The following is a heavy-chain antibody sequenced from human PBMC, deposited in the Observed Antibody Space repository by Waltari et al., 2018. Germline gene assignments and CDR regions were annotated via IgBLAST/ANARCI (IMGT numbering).Heavy chain of an antibody. V-gene: IGHV3-33*01. J-gene: IGHJ3*02. CDR1: GFTVSPYG. Sequence: QVQLVESGGGVVQPGRSLRLSCSASGFTVSPYGLHWVRRAPGKGLEWVEVILYDGSNKYYADSVKGRFTISRDNSKNTLYLQMNSLRAEDTAVYYCARRALAPLDAFDIWGQGTMVTVSS. CDR3: ARRALAPLDAFDI. CDR2: ILYDGSNK.